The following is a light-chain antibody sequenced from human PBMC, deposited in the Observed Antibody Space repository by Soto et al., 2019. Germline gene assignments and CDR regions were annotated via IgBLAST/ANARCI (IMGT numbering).Light chain of an antibody. J-gene: IGLJ2*01. V-gene: IGLV2-14*03. CDR3: SSYTSSKSLA. Sequence: QSALTQPASVSGSPGQSITISCTGTSSDVGGYNYVSWYQQHPGTAPKLMIYDVTNRPSGVSNRFSGSKSGNTASLTISGLQAEDEAYYYCSSYTSSKSLAFGGGTKLTVL. CDR1: SSDVGGYNY. CDR2: DVT.